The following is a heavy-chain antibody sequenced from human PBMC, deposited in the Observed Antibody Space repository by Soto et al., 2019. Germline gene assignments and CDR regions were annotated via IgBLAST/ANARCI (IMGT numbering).Heavy chain of an antibody. CDR1: GYNFTTYA. Sequence: QVQLVQSGAEVKKPGASVKVSCKASGYNFTTYAMLWVRQAPGQRPEWMGWINTGNGNTKYSPKFQGRVTITRDTSASTAYMELSSLKSEDTAVYYCARGERLNYYYYGMDVWGQGSTVTVSS. J-gene: IGHJ6*02. D-gene: IGHD3-3*01. CDR2: INTGNGNT. V-gene: IGHV1-3*04. CDR3: ARGERLNYYYYGMDV.